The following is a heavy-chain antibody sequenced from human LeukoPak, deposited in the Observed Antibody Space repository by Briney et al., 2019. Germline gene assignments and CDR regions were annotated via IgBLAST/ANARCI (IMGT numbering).Heavy chain of an antibody. Sequence: GASVKVSCKASGYTFTGYYMHWVRQAPGQGLEWMGWINPNSGGTNYAQKFQGRVTMTRDTSISTAYMELSRLRSDDTAVYYCARDRYYDSSGNDAFDIWGQGTMVTVSS. CDR1: GYTFTGYY. CDR3: ARDRYYDSSGNDAFDI. D-gene: IGHD3-22*01. J-gene: IGHJ3*02. CDR2: INPNSGGT. V-gene: IGHV1-2*02.